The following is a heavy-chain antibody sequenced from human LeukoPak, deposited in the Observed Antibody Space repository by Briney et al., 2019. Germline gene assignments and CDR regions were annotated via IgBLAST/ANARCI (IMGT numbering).Heavy chain of an antibody. CDR2: ISAYNGNT. CDR3: ARDNDILTGYYGWFDP. V-gene: IGHV1-18*01. CDR1: GYTFTSYG. Sequence: AASVKVSCKASGYTFTSYGISWVRQAPGQGLERMGWISAYNGNTNYAQKLQGRVTMTTDTSTSTAYMELRSLRSDDTAVYYCARDNDILTGYYGWFDPWGQGTLVTVSS. D-gene: IGHD3-9*01. J-gene: IGHJ5*02.